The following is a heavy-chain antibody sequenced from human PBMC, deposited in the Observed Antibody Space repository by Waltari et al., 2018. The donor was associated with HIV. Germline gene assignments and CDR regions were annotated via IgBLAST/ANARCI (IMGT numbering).Heavy chain of an antibody. J-gene: IGHJ6*02. D-gene: IGHD6-13*01. CDR3: ARDRSSSWYGKDYYYFGMDV. Sequence: QVQVVQSGGGVVQPGRSLRLSCAGAGFTFSRYRMHWVRQAPGKGLECVALIWDDGSNKYYADSVKGRFAISRDNSKNTVYLQMNSLRAEDTAVYYCARDRSSSWYGKDYYYFGMDVWGQGTTVTVSS. CDR1: GFTFSRYR. CDR2: IWDDGSNK. V-gene: IGHV3-33*01.